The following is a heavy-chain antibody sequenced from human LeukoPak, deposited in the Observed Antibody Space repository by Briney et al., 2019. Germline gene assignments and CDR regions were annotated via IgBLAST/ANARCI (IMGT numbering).Heavy chain of an antibody. CDR2: IHTSGGT. CDR3: ARGTSTVVTPNYYYYYCMDV. D-gene: IGHD4-23*01. CDR1: GGSISSSH. J-gene: IGHJ6*03. Sequence: PSETLSLTCTVSGGSISSSHLSWIRQPPGKGLEWIGNIHTSGGTNYSPSLKSRVTISADTSRNQFSLKLSSVTAADTAVYYCARGTSTVVTPNYYYYYCMDVWGKGTTVTVSS. V-gene: IGHV4-4*09.